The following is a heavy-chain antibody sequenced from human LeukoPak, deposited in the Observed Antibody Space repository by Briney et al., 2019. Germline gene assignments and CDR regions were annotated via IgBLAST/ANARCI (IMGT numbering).Heavy chain of an antibody. D-gene: IGHD3-10*01. CDR1: GFTFSSYS. J-gene: IGHJ4*02. CDR2: ISSSISYI. CDR3: ATRPITMVRGVIVY. V-gene: IGHV3-21*01. Sequence: GGSLRLSCAASGFTFSSYSMNWVRQAPGKGREWVSSISSSISYIYYADSVKGRFTISRDNAKNSLYLQMNSLRAEDTAVYYCATRPITMVRGVIVYWGQGTLVTVSP.